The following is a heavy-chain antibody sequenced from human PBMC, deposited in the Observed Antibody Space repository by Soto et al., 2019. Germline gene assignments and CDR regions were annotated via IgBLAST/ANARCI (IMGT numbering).Heavy chain of an antibody. CDR3: AKRRDGYDHY. Sequence: EVQLLESGGGLVQPGGSLRLSCAASGFTFSSYPMSWVRQAPGKGLEWVSAIGGSGDTTYYADSVKGRFTISRDNSKNTLYLQRDSLRAEDTAVYYCAKRRDGYDHYWGQGTLVTVSS. V-gene: IGHV3-23*01. D-gene: IGHD5-12*01. J-gene: IGHJ4*02. CDR1: GFTFSSYP. CDR2: IGGSGDTT.